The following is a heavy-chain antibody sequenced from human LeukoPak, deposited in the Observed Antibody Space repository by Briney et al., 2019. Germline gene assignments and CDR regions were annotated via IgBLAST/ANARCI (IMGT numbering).Heavy chain of an antibody. D-gene: IGHD3-22*01. CDR1: GFTFSTYS. Sequence: GGSLRLSCAASGFTFSTYSMNWVRQAPGKGLEWVSYISDSTSTIYYADSVKGRFTISRDNAKNSLYLQMNSLRAEDTAVYYCARDNHYYESSGHYYYMDVWGKGTTVTVSS. V-gene: IGHV3-48*01. CDR3: ARDNHYYESSGHYYYMDV. J-gene: IGHJ6*03. CDR2: ISDSTSTI.